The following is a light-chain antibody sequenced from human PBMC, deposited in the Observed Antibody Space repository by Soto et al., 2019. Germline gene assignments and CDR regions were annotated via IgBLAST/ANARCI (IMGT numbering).Light chain of an antibody. CDR3: QQYDSLPPFT. CDR2: DAS. Sequence: DIEMTQSPSSLSSSVGDRVTITCQASQDITIYLNWYQQKPGKAPKLLIYDASNLETGVPSRFSVSESGTNFTFTISGLQPKDIATYYCQQYDSLPPFTFGPGTTVDFK. J-gene: IGKJ3*01. CDR1: QDITIY. V-gene: IGKV1-33*01.